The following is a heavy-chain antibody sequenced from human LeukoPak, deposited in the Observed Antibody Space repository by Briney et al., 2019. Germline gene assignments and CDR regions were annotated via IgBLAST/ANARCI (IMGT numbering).Heavy chain of an antibody. CDR3: VRDQGGEHWFDP. J-gene: IGHJ5*02. D-gene: IGHD3-16*01. CDR2: ISSGSSFI. V-gene: IGHV3-21*01. Sequence: PGGSLRLSCAASGFTFGSYAMNWVRQAPGKGLEWVSSISSGSSFIYYADSVKGRFTIARDNAKNSLYLQMNSLRPEDTAIYYCVRDQGGEHWFDPWGQGTLVTVSS. CDR1: GFTFGSYA.